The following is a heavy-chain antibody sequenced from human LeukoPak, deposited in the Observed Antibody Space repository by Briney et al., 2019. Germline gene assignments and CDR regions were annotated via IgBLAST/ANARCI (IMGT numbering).Heavy chain of an antibody. V-gene: IGHV4-34*01. CDR3: ARATTLLIDY. CDR1: GGSFSGYY. Sequence: KSSETLSLTCAVYGGSFSGYYWSWIRQPPGKGLEWIGEINHSGSTNYNPSLKSRVTISVDTSKDQFSLKLSSVTAADTAVYYCARATTLLIDYWGQGTLVTVSS. CDR2: INHSGST. J-gene: IGHJ4*02. D-gene: IGHD3-10*01.